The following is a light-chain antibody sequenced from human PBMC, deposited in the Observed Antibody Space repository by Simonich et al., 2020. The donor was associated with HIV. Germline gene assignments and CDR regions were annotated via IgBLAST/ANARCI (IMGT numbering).Light chain of an antibody. Sequence: DIVMTQSPDSLAVSLGERATINCKSSQSLLYSSNNKNYLAWYQQKPGQPPKLLIYWAATRESGVPDRFSGRGSGTDFTLTISSLQAEDVAVYYCQQYYDSPYTFGQVTKLEIK. CDR1: QSLLYSSNNKNY. J-gene: IGKJ2*01. CDR2: WAA. CDR3: QQYYDSPYT. V-gene: IGKV4-1*01.